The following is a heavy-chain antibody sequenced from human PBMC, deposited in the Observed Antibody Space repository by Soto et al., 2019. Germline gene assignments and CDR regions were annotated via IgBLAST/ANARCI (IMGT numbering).Heavy chain of an antibody. D-gene: IGHD1-26*01. CDR3: VWGDYSGSYPQPFDY. CDR2: IYYSGST. Sequence: QLQLQESGPGLVKPSETLSLTCTVSGGSISSSRYYWGWIRQPPGKGLEWIGSIYYSGSTYYNPSLKSRVTIPVDASKNQFSLKLSSVTAADTAVYYRVWGDYSGSYPQPFDYWGQGTLVTVSS. J-gene: IGHJ4*02. CDR1: GGSISSSRYY. V-gene: IGHV4-39*01.